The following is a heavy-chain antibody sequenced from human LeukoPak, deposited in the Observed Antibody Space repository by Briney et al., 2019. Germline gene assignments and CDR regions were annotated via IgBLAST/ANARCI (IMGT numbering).Heavy chain of an antibody. CDR1: AGSFSGYY. Sequence: SETLSLTCAVYAGSFSGYYWSWIRQPPGKGLEWIGEVNHSGSTNYNPSLKSRVTISVDTSKNQFSLKLSSVTAADTAVYYCARRTLLSFGELLGRNWFDPWGQGTLVTVSS. CDR3: ARRTLLSFGELLGRNWFDP. V-gene: IGHV4-34*01. D-gene: IGHD3-10*01. CDR2: VNHSGST. J-gene: IGHJ5*02.